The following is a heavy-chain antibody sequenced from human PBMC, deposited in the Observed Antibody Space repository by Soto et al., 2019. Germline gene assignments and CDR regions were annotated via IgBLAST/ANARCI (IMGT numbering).Heavy chain of an antibody. J-gene: IGHJ4*02. CDR1: GKSLSGYY. D-gene: IGHD1-26*01. CDR3: ARHHVRGRTIAGAAEF. Sequence: SETLSLTCAVYGKSLSGYYWSWIRQPPGKALELIGEINHSGNTNYNPSLKSRVTISVDTSKNQLFLNLSSVTAADTAMYYCARHHVRGRTIAGAAEFWGQGTLVTVSS. CDR2: INHSGNT. V-gene: IGHV4-34*01.